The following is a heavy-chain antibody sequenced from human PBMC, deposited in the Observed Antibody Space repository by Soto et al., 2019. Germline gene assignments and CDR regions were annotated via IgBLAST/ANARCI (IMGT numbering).Heavy chain of an antibody. V-gene: IGHV1-69*13. J-gene: IGHJ6*02. CDR2: IIPIFGTA. CDR1: GGTFSSYA. Sequence: SVKVSCKASGGTFSSYAISWVRQAPGQGLEWMGGIIPIFGTANYAQKFQGRVTITADESTSTAYMELSSLRSEDTAVYYCARLGVVITSYYYGMDVWGQGTTVTVSS. CDR3: ARLGVVITSYYYGMDV. D-gene: IGHD3-22*01.